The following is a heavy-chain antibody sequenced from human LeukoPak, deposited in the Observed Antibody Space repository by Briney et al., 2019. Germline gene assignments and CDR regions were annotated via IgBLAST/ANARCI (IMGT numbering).Heavy chain of an antibody. D-gene: IGHD5-18*01. CDR3: TKDSVAMVTTSDY. J-gene: IGHJ4*02. Sequence: SGRSLRLSCAASGFTFDDYAMHWVRQAPGKGLEWVSGISWNSGSIGYADSVKGRFTISRDNAKNSLYLQMNSLRAEDTALYYCTKDSVAMVTTSDYWGQGTLVTVSS. CDR2: ISWNSGSI. V-gene: IGHV3-9*01. CDR1: GFTFDDYA.